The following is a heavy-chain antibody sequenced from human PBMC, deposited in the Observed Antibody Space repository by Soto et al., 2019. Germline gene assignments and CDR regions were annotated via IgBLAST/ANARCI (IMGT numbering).Heavy chain of an antibody. CDR2: ISGSGGST. J-gene: IGHJ4*02. CDR1: GFTFSSYA. Sequence: EVQLLESGGGLVQPGGSLRLSCAASGFTFSSYAMSWVRQAPGKGLEWVSAISGSGGSTYYADSVKGRFTISRDNSKHTLYLQMKLLRSEDTAVYYCAIHTIRSYWGQGTLVTVSS. V-gene: IGHV3-23*01. CDR3: AIHTIRSY.